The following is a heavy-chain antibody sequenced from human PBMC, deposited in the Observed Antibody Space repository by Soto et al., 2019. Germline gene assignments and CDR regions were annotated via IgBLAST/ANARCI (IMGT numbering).Heavy chain of an antibody. CDR3: ARGAAAASQGPYYYYGMDV. J-gene: IGHJ6*02. V-gene: IGHV5-51*01. Sequence: GESLKISCKGSGYSFTSCWIGWVRQMPCKCMEWMGIIYPGDSDTRYSPSFQGQVTISADKSISTAYLQWSSLKASDTAMYYCARGAAAASQGPYYYYGMDVWGQGTTVTVSS. D-gene: IGHD6-13*01. CDR2: IYPGDSDT. CDR1: GYSFTSCW.